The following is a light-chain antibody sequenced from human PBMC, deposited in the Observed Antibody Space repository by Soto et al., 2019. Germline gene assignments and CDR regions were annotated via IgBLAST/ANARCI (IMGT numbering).Light chain of an antibody. CDR1: QTISSW. J-gene: IGKJ1*01. CDR3: QHYNSYSEA. CDR2: KAS. Sequence: DIQMTQSPSTLSGSVGDRVTITCRASQTISSWLAWYQQKPGKAPKLLIYKASTLKSGGPSRFSGSESGTEFTLTLSSLQPDDFATYYCQHYNSYSEAFGQGTKVELK. V-gene: IGKV1-5*03.